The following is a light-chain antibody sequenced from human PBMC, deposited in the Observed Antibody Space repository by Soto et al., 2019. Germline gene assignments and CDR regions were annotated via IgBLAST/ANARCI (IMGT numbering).Light chain of an antibody. CDR3: QQYYSYPLT. CDR2: AAS. Sequence: IRMTQSPSSLSASTGDRVTITCRASQGISSYLAWYQQKPGKAPKLLIYAASTLQRGVPPRFSGSGSGTDFTLTISSLQSEDFATYYCQQYYSYPLTFGGGTKVEIK. J-gene: IGKJ4*01. V-gene: IGKV1-8*01. CDR1: QGISSY.